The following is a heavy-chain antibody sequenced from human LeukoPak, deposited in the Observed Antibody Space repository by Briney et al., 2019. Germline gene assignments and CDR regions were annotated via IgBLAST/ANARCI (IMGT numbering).Heavy chain of an antibody. D-gene: IGHD1-7*01. V-gene: IGHV3-30*02. J-gene: IGHJ5*02. CDR1: GFTFSSYG. Sequence: GSLRLSCSASGFTFSSYGMHLNRQAPGQGLEWVAFIRYDGSNKYYADSVKGRFTISRDNSKNTLYLQMNSLRAEDTAVYYCAKIYGTKFDPWGQGTLVTVSS. CDR2: IRYDGSNK. CDR3: AKIYGTKFDP.